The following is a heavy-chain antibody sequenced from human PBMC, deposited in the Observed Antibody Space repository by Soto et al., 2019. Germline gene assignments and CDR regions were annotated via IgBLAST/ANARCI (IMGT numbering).Heavy chain of an antibody. CDR1: GDSVSSNSAA. CDR3: ARDDSGDYYGSGSYHRAPYYYYGMDV. V-gene: IGHV6-1*01. D-gene: IGHD3-10*01. Sequence: SQTLSLTCAISGDSVSSNSAAWNWIRQSPSRGLEWLGRTYYRSKWYNDYAVSVKSRITINPDTSKNQFSLQLNSVTPEDTAVYYCARDDSGDYYGSGSYHRAPYYYYGMDVWGQGTTVTVYS. CDR2: TYYRSKWYN. J-gene: IGHJ6*02.